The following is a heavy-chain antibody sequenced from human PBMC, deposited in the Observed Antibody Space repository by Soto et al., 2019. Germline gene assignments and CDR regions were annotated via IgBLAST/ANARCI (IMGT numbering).Heavy chain of an antibody. Sequence: QGQLQQSGPGLVKPSQTLSLTCAISGDSVSSDITSWNWIRQSPSRGLEWLVRTYYRSKWFHDYAASVKSRININPDTSKNQFSLELNSMTPEDTAVYYCARGNALDVWGQGTVVTVSS. CDR1: GDSVSSDITS. CDR2: TYYRSKWFH. V-gene: IGHV6-1*01. J-gene: IGHJ3*01. D-gene: IGHD3-10*01. CDR3: ARGNALDV.